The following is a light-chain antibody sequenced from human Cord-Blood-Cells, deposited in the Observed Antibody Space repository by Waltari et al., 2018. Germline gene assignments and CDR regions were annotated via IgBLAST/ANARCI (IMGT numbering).Light chain of an antibody. CDR1: QSISSW. CDR3: QQYNSYSYT. CDR2: KAS. Sequence: DIQMTSYPSTLSASVGDRVTITCRASQSISSWLAWYQQKPGKAPKLLIYKASSLESGVPSRFSGSGSGTEFALTISTLQRDDFATYCCQQYNSYSYTFGQGTKLEIK. J-gene: IGKJ2*01. V-gene: IGKV1-5*03.